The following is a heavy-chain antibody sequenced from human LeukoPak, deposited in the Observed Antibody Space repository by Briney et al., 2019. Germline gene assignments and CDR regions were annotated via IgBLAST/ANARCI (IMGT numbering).Heavy chain of an antibody. CDR2: IYSGGST. J-gene: IGHJ4*02. Sequence: GGSLRLSCAASGFTVSSNYMSWVRQAPEKGLEWVSVIYSGGSTYYADSVKGRFTISRDNSKNTLYLQMNSLRAEDTAVYYCARHPRTYRGPLDYWGQGTLVTVSS. CDR1: GFTVSSNY. CDR3: ARHPRTYRGPLDY. D-gene: IGHD3-16*02. V-gene: IGHV3-53*01.